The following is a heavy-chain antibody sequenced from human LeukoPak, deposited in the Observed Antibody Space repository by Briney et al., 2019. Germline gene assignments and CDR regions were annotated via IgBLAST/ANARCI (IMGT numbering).Heavy chain of an antibody. CDR1: GGSISSYY. V-gene: IGHV4-4*07. D-gene: IGHD3-22*01. J-gene: IGHJ4*02. CDR3: ARGRDYYDSSGYYFLDY. Sequence: PSETLSLTCTVSGGSISSYYWSWIRQPAGKGLEWIGRIYTSGSTNYNPSLKSRVTMSVDTSKNQFSLKLSSVTAADTAVYYCARGRDYYDSSGYYFLDYWGQGTLVTVSS. CDR2: IYTSGST.